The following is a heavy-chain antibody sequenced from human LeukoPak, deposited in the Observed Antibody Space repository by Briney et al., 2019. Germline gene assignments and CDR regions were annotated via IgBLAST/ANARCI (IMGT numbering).Heavy chain of an antibody. D-gene: IGHD6-13*01. CDR3: ARDDAGSSSWYEFDY. CDR2: IYHSGST. V-gene: IGHV4-38-2*02. Sequence: SETLSLTCTVSGYSISSGYYWGWIRQPPGKGLEWIGSIYHSGSTYYNPSLKSRVTISVDTSKNQFSLKLSSVTAADTAVYYCARDDAGSSSWYEFDYWGQGTLVTVSS. CDR1: GYSISSGYY. J-gene: IGHJ4*02.